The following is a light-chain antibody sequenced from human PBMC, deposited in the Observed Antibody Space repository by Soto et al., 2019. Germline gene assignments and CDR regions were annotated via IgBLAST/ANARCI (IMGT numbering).Light chain of an antibody. V-gene: IGKV3-11*01. Sequence: EIVLIQSPASLSLSAGDSATLSCRASQSVGSYLAWYQHKPGQAPRLLISDAYNRATGIPATFSGSGSETDFTLTISSLEPEDSAVYYCQQSSNWPSLTXGGGTKVDIK. CDR1: QSVGSY. J-gene: IGKJ4*01. CDR2: DAY. CDR3: QQSSNWPSLT.